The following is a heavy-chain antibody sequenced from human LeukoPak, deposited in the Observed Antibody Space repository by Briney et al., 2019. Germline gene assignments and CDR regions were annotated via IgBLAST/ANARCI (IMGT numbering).Heavy chain of an antibody. CDR2: IWYDGSNK. CDR1: GFTFSNYG. D-gene: IGHD6-19*01. Sequence: GRSLRLSCAASGFTFSNYGIHWVRQAPGKGLEWVAVIWYDGSNKYYADSVKGRFTISRDNSKNTLYLQMNSLRAEDTAVYYCAKDGSSGWLSSSDYWGQGTLVTVSS. CDR3: AKDGSSGWLSSSDY. J-gene: IGHJ4*02. V-gene: IGHV3-33*06.